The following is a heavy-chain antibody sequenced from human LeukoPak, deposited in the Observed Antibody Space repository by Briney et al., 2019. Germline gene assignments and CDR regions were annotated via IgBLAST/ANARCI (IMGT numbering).Heavy chain of an antibody. J-gene: IGHJ6*03. CDR1: GYTFTSYD. Sequence: ASVKVSCKASGYTFTSYDINWVRQATGQGLEWMGWMNPNSGNTGYAQKFQGRVTMTRNTSISTAYMELSSLRSEDTAVYYCARGRYYDILTGYYGYYYYMDVWGKGTTVTISS. V-gene: IGHV1-8*01. D-gene: IGHD3-9*01. CDR3: ARGRYYDILTGYYGYYYYMDV. CDR2: MNPNSGNT.